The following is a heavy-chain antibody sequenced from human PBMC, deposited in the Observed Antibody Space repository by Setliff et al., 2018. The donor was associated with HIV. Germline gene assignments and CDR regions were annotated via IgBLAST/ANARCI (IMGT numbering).Heavy chain of an antibody. V-gene: IGHV2-5*02. CDR3: AHSYCSSTSCYPHYYYYMDV. J-gene: IGHJ6*03. D-gene: IGHD2-2*01. Sequence: SGPTLVNPTQTLTLTYTFSGFSLSTSGVGAGWIRQPPGKALEWLALIYWDDDKRYSPSLESRLNITKDTSKNQVVLTMTNMDPVDTATYYCAHSYCSSTSCYPHYYYYMDVWGKGTTVTVSS. CDR2: IYWDDDK. CDR1: GFSLSTSGVG.